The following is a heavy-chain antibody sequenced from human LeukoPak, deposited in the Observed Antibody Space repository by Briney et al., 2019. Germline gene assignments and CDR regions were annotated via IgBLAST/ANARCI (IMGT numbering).Heavy chain of an antibody. CDR3: ARDRGSQPFIDY. J-gene: IGHJ4*02. CDR2: IYYTGST. Sequence: SETLSLTCTVSGGSITSYYWSWIRQPPGKGLELIGDIYYTGSTNYNPSLKSRVTISVDTSKNQFSLKLSSVTAADTAVYYCARDRGSQPFIDYWGQGTLVTVSS. D-gene: IGHD1-26*01. V-gene: IGHV4-59*01. CDR1: GGSITSYY.